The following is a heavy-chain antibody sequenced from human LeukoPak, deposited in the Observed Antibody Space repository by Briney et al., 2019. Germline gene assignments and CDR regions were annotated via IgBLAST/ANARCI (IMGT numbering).Heavy chain of an antibody. J-gene: IGHJ5*02. CDR3: AKDRDFWSGYYNWFDP. CDR1: GFTFSSYA. Sequence: GSLRLSCAPSGFTFSSYAMSWGRQAPGKGLEWVSAISGSGGSTYYADSVKGRFTTSRDNSKNTLYLQMNSLRAEDTAVYYCAKDRDFWSGYYNWFDPWGQGTLVTVSS. V-gene: IGHV3-23*01. CDR2: ISGSGGST. D-gene: IGHD3-3*01.